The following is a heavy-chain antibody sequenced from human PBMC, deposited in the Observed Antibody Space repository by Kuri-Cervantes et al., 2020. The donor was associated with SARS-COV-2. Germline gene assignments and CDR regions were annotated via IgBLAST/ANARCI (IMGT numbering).Heavy chain of an antibody. D-gene: IGHD3-22*01. CDR3: ARERSDYYDSRPDY. V-gene: IGHV3-33*07. CDR2: IPRDGTKK. CDR1: GFTFRTYG. Sequence: GESLKISCAVSGFTFRTYGMYWVRQAPGKGLEWVAFIPRDGTKKYYIESVKGRFTISRDNAKNTLSLQMNSLRAEDTAVYYCARERSDYYDSRPDYWGQGTLVTVSS. J-gene: IGHJ4*02.